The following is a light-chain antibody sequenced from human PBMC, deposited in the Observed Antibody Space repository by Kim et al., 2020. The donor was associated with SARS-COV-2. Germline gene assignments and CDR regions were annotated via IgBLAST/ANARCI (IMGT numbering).Light chain of an antibody. V-gene: IGLV3-19*01. CDR2: GKN. J-gene: IGLJ3*02. CDR1: SLRSYY. CDR3: NSRDSSGNHHWV. Sequence: SSELTQDPAVSVALGQTVRITCQGDSLRSYYASWYQQKPGQAPVLVIYGKNNRPSGIPDRFSGSSSGKTASLTITGAQAEDEADYYCNSRDSSGNHHWVF.